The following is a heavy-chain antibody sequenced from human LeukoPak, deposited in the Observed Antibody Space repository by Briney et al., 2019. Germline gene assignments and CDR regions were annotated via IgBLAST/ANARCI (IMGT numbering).Heavy chain of an antibody. J-gene: IGHJ5*02. Sequence: ASVKVSCKASGYSFTTCGINWVRQAPGQGLEWLGWISVYNGNTKYPQKFQGRVTMTTDTSTSTAYMELRSLRSDDTAVYYCARDSVAVRPGWFDPWGQGTLVIVSS. V-gene: IGHV1-18*01. CDR2: ISVYNGNT. D-gene: IGHD6-6*01. CDR3: ARDSVAVRPGWFDP. CDR1: GYSFTTCG.